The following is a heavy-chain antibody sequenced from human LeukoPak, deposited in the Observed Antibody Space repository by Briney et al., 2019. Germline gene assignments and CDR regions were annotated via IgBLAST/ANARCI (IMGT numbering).Heavy chain of an antibody. CDR1: GFTLSSYS. CDR3: ARDRDHACDY. CDR2: INSDTYGNTI. D-gene: IGHD1-14*01. Sequence: GGTLRLSCAASGFTLSSYSMNRVRQAPGKGLEWGSYINSDTYGNTIYYPHTVTGPFTNSRDNAKNSLYLQMDSLRDEDTAVYYRARDRDHACDYWGQGTLVTVSS. J-gene: IGHJ4*02. V-gene: IGHV3-48*02.